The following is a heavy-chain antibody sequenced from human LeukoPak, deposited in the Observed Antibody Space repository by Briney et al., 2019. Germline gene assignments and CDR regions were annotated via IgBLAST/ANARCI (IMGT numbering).Heavy chain of an antibody. Sequence: SVKVSCKASGYTFTSYGISWVRQAPGQGLEWMGGITPIFGTGNYAQKFQGRVTITADKSTSTAYMELSSLRSEDTAVYYCARGVRGYYDSSGYYYDYWGQGTLVTASS. D-gene: IGHD3-22*01. J-gene: IGHJ4*02. V-gene: IGHV1-69*06. CDR1: GYTFTSYG. CDR2: ITPIFGTG. CDR3: ARGVRGYYDSSGYYYDY.